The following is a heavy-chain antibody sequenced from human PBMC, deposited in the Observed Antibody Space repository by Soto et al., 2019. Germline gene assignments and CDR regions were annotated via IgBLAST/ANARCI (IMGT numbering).Heavy chain of an antibody. CDR3: AKGENLVPKNGYAFDX. Sequence: TLSRTCAISGDSVSSNTASWNWIRQSPSRGLGWLGTKYLTYKWYNDYAVYVKSRIIINPDTSKNQFSLQLNYVTTEDTAVYFCAKGENLVPKNGYAFDXWGQGIIVTVSX. D-gene: IGHD5-12*01. V-gene: IGHV6-1*01. J-gene: IGHJ4*02. CDR1: GDSVSSNTAS. CDR2: KYLTYKWYN.